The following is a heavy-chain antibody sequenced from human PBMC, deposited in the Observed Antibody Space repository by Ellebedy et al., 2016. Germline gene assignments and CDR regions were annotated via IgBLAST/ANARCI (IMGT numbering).Heavy chain of an antibody. CDR2: IDPSDSYT. D-gene: IGHD2-2*01. Sequence: GGSLRLXXKGSGYSFTSYWISWVRQMPGKGLEWMGRIDPSDSYTNYSPSFQGHVTISADKSISTAYLQWSSLKASDTAMYYCARHLGYCSSTSCQGYAFDIWGQGTMVTVSS. CDR3: ARHLGYCSSTSCQGYAFDI. CDR1: GYSFTSYW. V-gene: IGHV5-10-1*01. J-gene: IGHJ3*02.